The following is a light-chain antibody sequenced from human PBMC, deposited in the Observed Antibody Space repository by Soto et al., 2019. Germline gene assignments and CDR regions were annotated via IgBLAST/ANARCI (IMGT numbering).Light chain of an antibody. J-gene: IGKJ5*01. CDR3: QQYNNWPIT. V-gene: IGKV3D-15*01. CDR2: GAS. CDR1: QNVGSN. Sequence: EIVMTQSPATLSVSPGERATLSFRASQNVGSNLAWYQQKPGRAPRLLIYGASTRATGIPARFSGSGSVTEFTLTISSLQSEDFAVYYCQQYNNWPITFGQGTRLEIK.